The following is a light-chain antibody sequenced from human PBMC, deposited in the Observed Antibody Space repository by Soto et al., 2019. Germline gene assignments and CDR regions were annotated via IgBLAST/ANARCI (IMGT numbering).Light chain of an antibody. CDR1: SGSVSTNYY. CDR3: VLYLGSGIWV. Sequence: QTVVTQEPSFSVSPGGTVTLTCGWSSGSVSTNYYPSWYQQTPGQAPRTLIYNTNTRSSWVPDRFSGSILGNKAALTITGAQADDESDYYCVLYLGSGIWVFGGGTKVTVL. CDR2: NTN. J-gene: IGLJ3*02. V-gene: IGLV8-61*01.